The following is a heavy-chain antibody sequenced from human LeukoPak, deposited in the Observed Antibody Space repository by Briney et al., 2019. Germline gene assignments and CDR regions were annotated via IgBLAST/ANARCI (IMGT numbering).Heavy chain of an antibody. D-gene: IGHD3-10*01. V-gene: IGHV3-21*01. CDR3: ARALYYYGSGSLYGMDV. CDR1: EFTFSSYS. Sequence: GGSLRLSCAASEFTFSSYSMNWVRQAPGKGLEWVSSISSSSSYIYYADSVKGRFTISRDNAKNSLYLQMNSLRAEDTAVYYCARALYYYGSGSLYGMDVWGQGTTVTVSS. CDR2: ISSSSSYI. J-gene: IGHJ6*02.